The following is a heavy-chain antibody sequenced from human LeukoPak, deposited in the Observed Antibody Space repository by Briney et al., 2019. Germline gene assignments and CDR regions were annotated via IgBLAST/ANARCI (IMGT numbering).Heavy chain of an antibody. J-gene: IGHJ4*02. D-gene: IGHD7-27*01. V-gene: IGHV4-34*01. Sequence: SETLSLTCAVYGGSFSNYFWNWIRQPPGKGLEWIAEIHHTGHINYNPSLKSRVTVSVDRSKNQFSLKLTSVTAADTAVYYCASRKLGNDYWGQGTLVTVSS. CDR1: GGSFSNYF. CDR2: IHHTGHI. CDR3: ASRKLGNDY.